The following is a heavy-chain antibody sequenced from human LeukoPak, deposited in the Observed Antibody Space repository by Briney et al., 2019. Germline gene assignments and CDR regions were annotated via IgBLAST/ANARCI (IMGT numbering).Heavy chain of an antibody. CDR3: ARANSFDSSGYYFDY. V-gene: IGHV3-49*03. CDR1: RFTFGNYA. D-gene: IGHD3-22*01. J-gene: IGHJ4*02. Sequence: GGSLRLSCTASRFTFGNYALSWFRQAPGKGLEWVAFIRSKTYRGTTEYAASVKGRFTISRDDSESIAYLQMNSLKTEDTAVYYCARANSFDSSGYYFDYWGQGTLVTVSS. CDR2: IRSKTYRGTT.